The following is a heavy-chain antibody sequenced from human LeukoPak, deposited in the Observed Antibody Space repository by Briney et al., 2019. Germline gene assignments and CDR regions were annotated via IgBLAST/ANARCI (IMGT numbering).Heavy chain of an antibody. CDR2: ISAYNGNT. Sequence: ASVKVFCKASGYTFTSYGISWVRQAPGQGLEWMGWISAYNGNTNYAQKLQGRVTMTTDTSTSTAYMELRSLRSDDTAVYYCARSDCSGGSCYDLDYWGQGTLVTVSS. D-gene: IGHD2-15*01. CDR1: GYTFTSYG. V-gene: IGHV1-18*01. CDR3: ARSDCSGGSCYDLDY. J-gene: IGHJ4*02.